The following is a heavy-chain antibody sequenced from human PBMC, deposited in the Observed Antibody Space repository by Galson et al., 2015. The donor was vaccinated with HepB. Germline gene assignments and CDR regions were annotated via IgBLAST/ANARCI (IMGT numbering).Heavy chain of an antibody. V-gene: IGHV1-18*01. CDR3: ARSQTRELGFDY. CDR2: ISTKRGNT. CDR1: GYTFNKYG. J-gene: IGHJ4*02. D-gene: IGHD7-27*01. Sequence: SVKVSCKASGYTFNKYGISWVRQAPGQGLEWMGWISTKRGNTKHAQNFQGRFTISRDNAKNSLFLQMQSLRVDDTAVYYCARSQTRELGFDYWGQGTLVTVSP.